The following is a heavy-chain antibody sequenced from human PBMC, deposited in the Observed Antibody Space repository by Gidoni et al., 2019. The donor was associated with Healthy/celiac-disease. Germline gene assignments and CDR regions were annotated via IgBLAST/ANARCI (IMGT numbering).Heavy chain of an antibody. CDR3: ARVGSGSDAFDI. CDR1: GGSVSSGSYY. D-gene: IGHD6-19*01. CDR2: IYYSGST. J-gene: IGHJ3*02. V-gene: IGHV4-61*01. Sequence: QVQLQESGPGLVKPSETLSLTCTVSGGSVSSGSYYWSWIRQPPGKGLEWIVYIYYSGSTNYNPSLKSRVTISVDTSKNQFSLKLSSVTAADTAVYYCARVGSGSDAFDIWGQGTMVTVSS.